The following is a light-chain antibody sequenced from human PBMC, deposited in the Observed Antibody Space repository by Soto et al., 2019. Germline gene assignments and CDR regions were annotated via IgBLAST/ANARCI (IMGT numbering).Light chain of an antibody. CDR2: GAS. CDR3: QQYNKWPSGT. V-gene: IGKV3-15*01. CDR1: QSVSGN. Sequence: EMVMTQSPATLSGSPGERATLSCRASQSVSGNLAWYQQKPGQAPRLLIYGASTRATGVPARFSGGGSGTEFTLTISSLQSEDFAVYYCQQYNKWPSGTFGQGTRLEIK. J-gene: IGKJ5*01.